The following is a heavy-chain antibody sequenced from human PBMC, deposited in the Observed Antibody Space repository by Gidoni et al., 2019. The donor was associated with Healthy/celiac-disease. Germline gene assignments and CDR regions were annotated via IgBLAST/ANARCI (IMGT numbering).Heavy chain of an antibody. CDR1: GGSISSSRYY. J-gene: IGHJ4*02. CDR3: ARVPYDILTGPDYFDY. V-gene: IGHV4-39*07. CDR2: IYYSGST. D-gene: IGHD3-9*01. Sequence: QLQLQESGPGLVKPSETLSLTCTVSGGSISSSRYYWGWIRQPPGKGLEWIGSIYYSGSTYYNPSLKSRVTRSVDTSKNQFSLKLSSVTAADTAVYYCARVPYDILTGPDYFDYWGQGTLVTVSS.